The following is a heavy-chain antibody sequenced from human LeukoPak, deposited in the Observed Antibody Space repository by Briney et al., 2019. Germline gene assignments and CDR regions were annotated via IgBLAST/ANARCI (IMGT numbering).Heavy chain of an antibody. Sequence: GGSLRLSCAASGFTFSSYAMSWVRQAPGKGLEGVSAISGSGGSTYYADSVKGRFTISRDNSKNTLYLQMNSLRAEDTAVYYCAKGKYCSGGSCYSYFDYWGQGTLVTVSS. CDR3: AKGKYCSGGSCYSYFDY. CDR2: ISGSGGST. J-gene: IGHJ4*02. CDR1: GFTFSSYA. V-gene: IGHV3-23*01. D-gene: IGHD2-15*01.